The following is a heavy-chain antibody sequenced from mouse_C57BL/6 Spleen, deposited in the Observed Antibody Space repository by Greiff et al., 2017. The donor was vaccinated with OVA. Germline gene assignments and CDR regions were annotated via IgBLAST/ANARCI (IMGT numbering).Heavy chain of an antibody. CDR2: IDPETGGT. D-gene: IGHD1-1*01. Sequence: VKLMESGAELVRPGASVTLSCKASGYTFTDYEMHWVKQTPVHGLEWIGAIDPETGGTAYNQKFKGKAILTADKSSSTAYMELRSLTSEDSAVYYGTRRGYGSSYDWYFDVWGTGTTVTVSS. CDR1: GYTFTDYE. V-gene: IGHV1-15*01. J-gene: IGHJ1*03. CDR3: TRRGYGSSYDWYFDV.